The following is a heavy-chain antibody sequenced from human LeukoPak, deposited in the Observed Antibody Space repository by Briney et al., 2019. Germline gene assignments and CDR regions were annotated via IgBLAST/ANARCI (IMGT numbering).Heavy chain of an antibody. V-gene: IGHV3-48*01. Sequence: GGSLRLSCAASEFTFSSYSMNWVRQAPGKGLEWVSYITNSGNSESYADSVKGRFTISRDNSKNTLFLQMSSLRGDDTAVYYCARESEAFDYWGQGTLVTVSS. CDR1: EFTFSSYS. J-gene: IGHJ4*02. CDR3: ARESEAFDY. CDR2: ITNSGNSE.